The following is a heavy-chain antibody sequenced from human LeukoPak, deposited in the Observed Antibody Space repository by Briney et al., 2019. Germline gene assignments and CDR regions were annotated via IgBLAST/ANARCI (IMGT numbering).Heavy chain of an antibody. J-gene: IGHJ4*02. D-gene: IGHD1-1*01. Sequence: PGGSLRPSCAASGFTFSIYSMNWVRQAPGKGLEWISYISDSSSTIYYADSVKGRFTVSRDNAEGSLYLQMNSLRAEDTAVYYCAKDRVRNFDYWGRGTPVTVSS. CDR2: ISDSSSTI. V-gene: IGHV3-48*01. CDR1: GFTFSIYS. CDR3: AKDRVRNFDY.